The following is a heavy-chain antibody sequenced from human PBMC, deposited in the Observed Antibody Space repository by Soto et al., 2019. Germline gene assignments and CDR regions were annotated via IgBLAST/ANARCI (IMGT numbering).Heavy chain of an antibody. CDR1: GFTFSSYV. D-gene: IGHD4-17*01. CDR2: ISGSGGST. CDR3: AKKPGDYGLY. Sequence: EVQLLESGGDLVQPGGSLRLSCAASGFTFSSYVMSWVRQAPGKGLEWVSGISGSGGSTYYADSVKGRFTISRDNSKNTLYLQMNSLRAEDTAVYYCAKKPGDYGLYWGQGTLVTVSS. J-gene: IGHJ4*02. V-gene: IGHV3-23*01.